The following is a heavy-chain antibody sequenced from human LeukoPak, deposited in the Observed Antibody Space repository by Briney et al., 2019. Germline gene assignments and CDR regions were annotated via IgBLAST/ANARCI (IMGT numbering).Heavy chain of an antibody. CDR3: AKTGLRLGELSSTFALYYFGY. D-gene: IGHD3-16*02. Sequence: AGGSLRLSCAASGFTFSSYAMSWVRQAPGKGLEWVSAISGSGGSTYYADSVKGRFTISRDNSKNTLYLQMNSLRAEDTAVYYCAKTGLRLGELSSTFALYYFGYWGQGTLVTVSS. V-gene: IGHV3-23*01. CDR2: ISGSGGST. CDR1: GFTFSSYA. J-gene: IGHJ4*02.